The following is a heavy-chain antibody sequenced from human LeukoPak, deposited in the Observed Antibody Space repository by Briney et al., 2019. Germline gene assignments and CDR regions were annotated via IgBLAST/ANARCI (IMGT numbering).Heavy chain of an antibody. CDR1: GYTFTSYE. CDR2: MNPNSGNT. V-gene: IGHV1-8*03. J-gene: IGHJ4*02. CDR3: ARVRYSSSWYYFDY. Sequence: PLASVKVSCKASGYTFTSYEINWARQATGQGLEWMGWMNPNSGNTVYAQKFQGRVTITRNTSISTVYMELSSLRSKDTAVYYCARVRYSSSWYYFDYWGQGTLVTVSS. D-gene: IGHD6-13*01.